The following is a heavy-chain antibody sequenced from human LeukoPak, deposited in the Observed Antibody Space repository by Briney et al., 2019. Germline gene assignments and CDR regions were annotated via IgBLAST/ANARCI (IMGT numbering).Heavy chain of an antibody. Sequence: ASVKVSCKVFGYTLNELSMHWVRQAPGKGLEWMGGYDPDDGEVIYAQNFQGRLTVTEDISTDIAYMELSSLRSEDTAVYYCSTPRYFYGSGRYPFDYWGQGTLVTVSS. D-gene: IGHD3-10*01. CDR3: STPRYFYGSGRYPFDY. CDR1: GYTLNELS. V-gene: IGHV1-24*01. CDR2: YDPDDGEV. J-gene: IGHJ4*02.